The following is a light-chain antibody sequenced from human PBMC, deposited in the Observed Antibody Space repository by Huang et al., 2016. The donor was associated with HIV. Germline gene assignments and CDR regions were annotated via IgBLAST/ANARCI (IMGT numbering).Light chain of an antibody. CDR3: QQYGSSPPYT. J-gene: IGKJ2*01. CDR2: GAS. V-gene: IGKV3-20*01. Sequence: EIVLTQSPGTLSLSPGERAALSCRASQSISSTFLAWYQQKPGQAPMRLIYGASSRATGIPDRFGGSGSGTDFTLTISRLEPEDFAVYYCQQYGSSPPYTFGQGTKLEIK. CDR1: QSISSTF.